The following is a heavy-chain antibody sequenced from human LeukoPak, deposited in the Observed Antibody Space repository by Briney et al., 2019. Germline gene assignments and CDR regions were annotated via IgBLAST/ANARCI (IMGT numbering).Heavy chain of an antibody. V-gene: IGHV4-4*09. D-gene: IGHD5-24*01. Sequence: SETLSLTCTVSGGSISSYYWSWIRQPPGKGLEWIGYIYTSGSTNYNPSLKSRVTISVDTSKNQFSLKLSSVTAADTAVYYCARLGEMATIESWFDPWSQGTLVTVSS. CDR3: ARLGEMATIESWFDP. CDR1: GGSISSYY. CDR2: IYTSGST. J-gene: IGHJ5*02.